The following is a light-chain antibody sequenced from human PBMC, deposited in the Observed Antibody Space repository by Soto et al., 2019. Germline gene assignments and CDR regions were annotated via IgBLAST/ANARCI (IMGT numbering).Light chain of an antibody. Sequence: IPLAQSPSSLSASVGDRVTITCRASQGIDNSLAWYQQKPGKAPKILIYAASTLQRGVPTRFSGRGSGKDFTLTNGRLQPEDFATYSCEMHSGYPWALGQGTKVDIK. V-gene: IGKV1-9*01. CDR3: EMHSGYPWA. CDR1: QGIDNS. J-gene: IGKJ1*01. CDR2: AAS.